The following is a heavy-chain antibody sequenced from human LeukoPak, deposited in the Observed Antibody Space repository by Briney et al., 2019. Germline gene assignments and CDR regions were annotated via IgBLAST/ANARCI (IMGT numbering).Heavy chain of an antibody. D-gene: IGHD3-10*01. CDR3: ARDVIGSGSLRFDP. CDR1: GYTFTSYG. CDR2: ISAYNGNT. J-gene: IGHJ5*02. V-gene: IGHV1-18*01. Sequence: GASVKVSCKXSGYTFTSYGISWVRQAPGQGLEWMGWISAYNGNTNYSQKLQGRVTMTTDTSTTTAYMELRSLRSDDTAVYYCARDVIGSGSLRFDPWGQGTLVTVSS.